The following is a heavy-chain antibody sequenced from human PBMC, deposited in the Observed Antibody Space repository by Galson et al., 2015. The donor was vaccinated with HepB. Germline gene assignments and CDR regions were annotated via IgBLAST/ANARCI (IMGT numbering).Heavy chain of an antibody. D-gene: IGHD1-26*01. CDR2: ITRGSDYI. V-gene: IGHV3-21*01. CDR3: AKSGAAPQLRTNWFDP. J-gene: IGHJ5*02. CDR1: GFALSDSD. Sequence: SLRLSCAASGFALSDSDMNWVRQAPGKGLEWVSSITRGSDYIYYADSVRGRFTISRENAKNSLYLQMNGLRAEDTAIYYCAKSGAAPQLRTNWFDPWGQGTLVTVSS.